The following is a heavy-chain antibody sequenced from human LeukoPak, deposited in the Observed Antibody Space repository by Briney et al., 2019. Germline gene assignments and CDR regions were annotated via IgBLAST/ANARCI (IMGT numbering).Heavy chain of an antibody. J-gene: IGHJ6*03. CDR2: IIAIFGTA. D-gene: IGHD5-18*01. CDR3: GYSYGYDYYYMDV. CDR1: GGTFSSYA. Sequence: SVKVSCKASGGTFSSYAISWVRQAPGQGLEWMGGIIAIFGTANYAQKFQCRVTITADESPSTAYMELSSLRSEDTAVYFRGYSYGYDYYYMDVWGKGTTVTVSS. V-gene: IGHV1-69*13.